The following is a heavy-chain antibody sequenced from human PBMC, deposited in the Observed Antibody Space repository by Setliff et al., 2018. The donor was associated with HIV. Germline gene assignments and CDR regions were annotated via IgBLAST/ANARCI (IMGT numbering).Heavy chain of an antibody. D-gene: IGHD6-13*01. CDR3: ARIGIAAAGTPFDP. Sequence: GASVKVSCKASGGTFSSYAISWVRQAPGQGLEWMGGIIPIFGTANYAQKFQGRVTITTDESTSTAYMELSSLRSEDTAVYYCARIGIAAAGTPFDPWGQGTLVTVSS. J-gene: IGHJ5*02. CDR1: GGTFSSYA. V-gene: IGHV1-69*05. CDR2: IIPIFGTA.